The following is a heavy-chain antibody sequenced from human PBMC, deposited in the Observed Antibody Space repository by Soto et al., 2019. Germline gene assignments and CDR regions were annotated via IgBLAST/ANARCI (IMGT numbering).Heavy chain of an antibody. J-gene: IGHJ6*03. CDR3: ATVVCGVWDYYYSMDV. CDR2: IKQDGSEK. D-gene: IGHD3-16*01. V-gene: IGHV3-7*01. Sequence: EVQLVESGGGLVQPGGSLRLSCAASGFTFNGYWMSWVHQAPGKGLEWVANIKQDGSEKYYVDSVKGRFTISRDNAKKSLYLLMNSLRAEDTAVYYCATVVCGVWDYYYSMDVCGKGTTVTVSS. CDR1: GFTFNGYW.